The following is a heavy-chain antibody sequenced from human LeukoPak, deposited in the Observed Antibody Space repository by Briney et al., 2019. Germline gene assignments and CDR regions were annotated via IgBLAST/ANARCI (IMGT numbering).Heavy chain of an antibody. CDR3: ARLGAWVVRGVIINYYYYYMDV. CDR2: VDHSGST. CDR1: GESFSGFY. Sequence: SETLSLTCAVYGESFSGFYWTWLRQPLGKGLEWIGEVDHSGSTNYNPSLKSRVTISVDTSKNQFSLKLSSVTAADTAVYYCARLGAWVVRGVIINYYYYYMDVWGKGTTVTVSS. J-gene: IGHJ6*03. D-gene: IGHD3-10*01. V-gene: IGHV4-34*01.